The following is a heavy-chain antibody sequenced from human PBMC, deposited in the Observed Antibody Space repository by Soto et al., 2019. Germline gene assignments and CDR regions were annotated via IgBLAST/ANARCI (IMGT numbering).Heavy chain of an antibody. Sequence: LICAVYGGSVNGYYWNWIRQPPGKGLEWIGEINHTGGTHYNPSLKSRVTMSVDTSKNQFSLRLSSVTAADTAIYFCARHPRAWFDPWGQGTLVTVSS. V-gene: IGHV4-34*01. CDR3: ARHPRAWFDP. J-gene: IGHJ5*02. CDR2: INHTGGT. CDR1: GGSVNGYY.